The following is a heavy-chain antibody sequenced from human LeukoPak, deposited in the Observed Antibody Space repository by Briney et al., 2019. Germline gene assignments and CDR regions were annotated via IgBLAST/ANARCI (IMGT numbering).Heavy chain of an antibody. Sequence: GASVKVSCKASGYTFTSYFMHWVRQAPGQGLEWMGIINPSGGSTNYAQKLQGRVTMTTDTSTSTAYMELRSLRSDDTAVYYCARNDFGELSPSADPWGQGTLVTVSS. D-gene: IGHD3-10*01. CDR2: INPSGGST. J-gene: IGHJ5*02. V-gene: IGHV1-46*01. CDR3: ARNDFGELSPSADP. CDR1: GYTFTSYF.